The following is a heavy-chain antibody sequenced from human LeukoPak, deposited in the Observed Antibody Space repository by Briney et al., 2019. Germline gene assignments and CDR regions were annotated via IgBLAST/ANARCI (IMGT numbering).Heavy chain of an antibody. CDR1: GGSISSYY. D-gene: IGHD3-3*01. J-gene: IGHJ5*02. V-gene: IGHV4-59*01. CDR3: ARGVILRFMEWYPHWFDP. Sequence: SETLSLTCTVSGGSISSYYWSWIRPPPGKGLEWIGYIYYSGSTNYNPSLKSRVTISVDTSKNQFSLKLSSVTAADTAVYYCARGVILRFMEWYPHWFDPSGQGTLVTVSS. CDR2: IYYSGST.